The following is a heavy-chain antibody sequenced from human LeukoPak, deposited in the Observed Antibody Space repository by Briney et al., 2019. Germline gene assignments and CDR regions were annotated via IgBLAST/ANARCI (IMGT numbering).Heavy chain of an antibody. V-gene: IGHV4-61*02. CDR1: GGSISSGSYY. D-gene: IGHD3-22*01. J-gene: IGHJ6*03. CDR3: ARADYYDSSGYAPEFYYYYYMDV. Sequence: SQTLSLTCTVSGGSISSGSYYWSWIRQPAGKGLEWIGRIYTSGSTNYNPSLKSRVTISVDTAKNQFSLKLSSVTAADTAVYYCARADYYDSSGYAPEFYYYYYMDVWGKGTTVTVSS. CDR2: IYTSGST.